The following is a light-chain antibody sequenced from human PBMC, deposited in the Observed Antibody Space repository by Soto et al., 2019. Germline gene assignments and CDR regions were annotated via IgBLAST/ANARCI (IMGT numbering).Light chain of an antibody. CDR3: GSWDSSLSAGV. J-gene: IGLJ3*02. Sequence: QSVLTQPPSVSAAPGQKVTIPCSGSSSNIGNNGISVSWYQQIPGTAPKLLIYDNNERPSGIPDRFSGSKSGTSATLGITGLQAGDEADYYCGSWDSSLSAGVFGGGTKVTVL. V-gene: IGLV1-51*01. CDR1: SSNIGNNG. CDR2: DNN.